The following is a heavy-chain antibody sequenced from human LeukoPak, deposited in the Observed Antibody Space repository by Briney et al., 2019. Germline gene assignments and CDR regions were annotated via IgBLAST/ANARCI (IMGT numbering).Heavy chain of an antibody. V-gene: IGHV1-18*01. Sequence: GASVNLSYKSSGYTFTSYDISWARQSPAQGLEWMGWISAYNGNTNYAQKRQGRVTMTTDTSTSTAYMELRSLRSDDTAVYYCARAVITYYDILPYGMDVWGQGTTVTVSS. D-gene: IGHD3-9*01. CDR2: ISAYNGNT. CDR3: ARAVITYYDILPYGMDV. CDR1: GYTFTSYD. J-gene: IGHJ6*02.